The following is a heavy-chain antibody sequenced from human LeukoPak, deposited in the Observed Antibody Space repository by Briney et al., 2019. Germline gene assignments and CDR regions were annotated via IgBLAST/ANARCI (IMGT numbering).Heavy chain of an antibody. CDR3: PRPQRKYQLLFYYYYMDV. Sequence: GGSLRHSCAPPGFTFDDYGMSWVRQAPGKGLEWVSCINWNGGSTVYADSVKGRFTISRDNAKNSLYLQMNSLRAEDTALYYWPRPQRKYQLLFYYYYMDVGGKGTTVTV. V-gene: IGHV3-20*04. CDR2: INWNGGST. D-gene: IGHD2-2*01. J-gene: IGHJ6*03. CDR1: GFTFDDYG.